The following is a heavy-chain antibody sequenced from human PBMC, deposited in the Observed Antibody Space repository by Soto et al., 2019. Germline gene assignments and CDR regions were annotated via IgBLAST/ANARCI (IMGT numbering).Heavy chain of an antibody. V-gene: IGHV4-4*07. CDR1: GGSLNTFY. CDR3: AREGSYSAYNFAHGIQLWSFDF. Sequence: SERLSLTCTVSGGSLNTFYWGWVRQPAGKGLEWIGRIFSSGSTSFNPSLESRVAMSVDTSKNHFSLNLSSVTAADMAVYSCAREGSYSAYNFAHGIQLWSFDFWGQGALVTVSS. CDR2: IFSSGST. D-gene: IGHD5-12*01. J-gene: IGHJ4*02.